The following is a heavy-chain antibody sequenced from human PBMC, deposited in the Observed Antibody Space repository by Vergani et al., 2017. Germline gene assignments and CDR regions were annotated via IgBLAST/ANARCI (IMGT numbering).Heavy chain of an antibody. D-gene: IGHD3-10*01. CDR2: INPIDSKI. CDR1: ESSFISNE. V-gene: IGHV5-51*01. CDR3: TRHVPCGDGACLHFDH. Sequence: EVMLVQSGAEVKKPVESLKISCTYSESSFISNEIAWVRQMSGKGLQWMGNINPIDSKITYSPSFQGQAIMSLDKSITTAYLQWRSLKASDTAIYYCTRHVPCGDGACLHFDHWGKGTWVTVSS. J-gene: IGHJ4*02.